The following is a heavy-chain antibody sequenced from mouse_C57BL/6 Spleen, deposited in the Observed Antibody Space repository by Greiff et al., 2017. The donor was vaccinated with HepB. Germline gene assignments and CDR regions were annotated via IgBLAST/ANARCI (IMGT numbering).Heavy chain of an antibody. CDR1: GYSITSGYY. Sequence: EVQLQQSGPGLVKPSQSLSLTCSVTGYSITSGYYWNWIRQFPGNKLEWMGYISYDGSNNYNPSLKNRISITRDTSKNQFFLKLNSVTTEDTATYYCEREGTVDAMDYWGQRTSVTVSS. CDR3: EREGTVDAMDY. D-gene: IGHD1-1*01. CDR2: ISYDGSN. J-gene: IGHJ4*01. V-gene: IGHV3-6*01.